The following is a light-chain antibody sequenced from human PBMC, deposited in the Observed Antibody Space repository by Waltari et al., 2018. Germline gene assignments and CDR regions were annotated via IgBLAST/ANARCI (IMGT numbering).Light chain of an antibody. CDR1: QSLSTY. CDR2: AAS. V-gene: IGKV1-39*01. J-gene: IGKJ1*01. CDR3: QQTSSSSPA. Sequence: DFQTIQSPPSLSASRGDRVTISCRASQSLSTYLNWYQQKPEKAPKLLIYAASSLQSGVPSRFSGSGSGTDFTLTISSLQPEDFATYFCQQTSSSSPAFGQGTRM.